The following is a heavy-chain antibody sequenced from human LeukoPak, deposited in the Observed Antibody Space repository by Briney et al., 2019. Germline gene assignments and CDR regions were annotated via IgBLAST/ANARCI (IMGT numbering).Heavy chain of an antibody. D-gene: IGHD3-10*01. Sequence: ASVKVSCKASGYTFTGYYMHWVRQAPGQGLEWMGWINPNSGGTNYAQKLQGRVTMTTDTSTSTAYMELRSLRSDDTAVYYCARDPSMVRGVIPSFDYWGQGTLVTVSS. CDR2: INPNSGGT. V-gene: IGHV1-2*02. J-gene: IGHJ4*02. CDR3: ARDPSMVRGVIPSFDY. CDR1: GYTFTGYY.